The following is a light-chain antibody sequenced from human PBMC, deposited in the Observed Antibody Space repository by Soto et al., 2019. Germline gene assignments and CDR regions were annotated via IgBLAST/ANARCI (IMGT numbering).Light chain of an antibody. Sequence: EIVLTQSPATLSLSPGETATLSCRASQSVSSYLAWYQQKPGQAPRLLIYDASNMAPGIPARFSGSGSGTDFTLTTSSLEPEDFAVYYCQQRSNWPLTFGGGTKVEIK. J-gene: IGKJ4*01. CDR1: QSVSSY. V-gene: IGKV3-11*01. CDR3: QQRSNWPLT. CDR2: DAS.